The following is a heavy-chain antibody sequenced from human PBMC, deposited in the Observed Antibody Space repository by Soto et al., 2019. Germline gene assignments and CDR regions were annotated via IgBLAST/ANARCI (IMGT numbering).Heavy chain of an antibody. CDR1: GYTFTGYY. V-gene: IGHV1-2*02. CDR2: INPNSGGT. J-gene: IGHJ4*02. D-gene: IGHD3-22*01. Sequence: GASVKVSCKASGYTFTGYYMHWVRQAPGQGLEWMGWINPNSGGTNYAQKFQGRVTMTRDTSISTAYMELSRLRSDDTAVYYCARDADRRYYDSSGYHDYWGQGTLVTVSS. CDR3: ARDADRRYYDSSGYHDY.